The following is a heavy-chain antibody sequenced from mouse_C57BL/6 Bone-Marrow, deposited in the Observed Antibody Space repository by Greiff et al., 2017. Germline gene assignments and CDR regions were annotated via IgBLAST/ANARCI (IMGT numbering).Heavy chain of an antibody. V-gene: IGHV8-12*01. CDR3: ARRGYYGSSLYFDY. J-gene: IGHJ2*01. D-gene: IGHD1-1*01. CDR2: IYWDDDK. Sequence: QVTLKVCGPGILQSSQTLSLTCSFSGFSLSTSGMGVSWIRQPSGKGLEWLAHIYWDDDKRYNPSLKSRLTISKDTSRNQVFLKITSVDTADTATYYCARRGYYGSSLYFDYWGQGTTLTVSS. CDR1: GFSLSTSGMG.